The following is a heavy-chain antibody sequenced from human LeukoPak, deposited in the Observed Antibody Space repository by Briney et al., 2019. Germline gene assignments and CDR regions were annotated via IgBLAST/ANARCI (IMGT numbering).Heavy chain of an antibody. Sequence: ASVKVSCTVSGYTLTELSMHWVRQAPGKGLEWMGGFDPEDGETIYAQKFQGRVTMTEDTSTDTAYMELSSLRSEDTAVYYCATDVRGYYDSSGYYSFDYWGQGTPVTVSS. J-gene: IGHJ4*02. CDR1: GYTLTELS. CDR2: FDPEDGET. D-gene: IGHD3-22*01. V-gene: IGHV1-24*01. CDR3: ATDVRGYYDSSGYYSFDY.